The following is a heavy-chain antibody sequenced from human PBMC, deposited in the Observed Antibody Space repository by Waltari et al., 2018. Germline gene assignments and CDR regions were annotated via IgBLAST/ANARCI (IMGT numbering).Heavy chain of an antibody. D-gene: IGHD6-6*01. V-gene: IGHV3-23*01. J-gene: IGHJ6*02. CDR3: AKGYSSSSRYYYGMDV. CDR1: GFPFSSYA. Sequence: EVQLLESGGGLVQPGGSLRLSCAASGFPFSSYAMSWVRQAPGKGLEWVSAISGSGGSTYYADSVKGRFTISRDNSKNTLYLQMNSLRAEDTAVYYCAKGYSSSSRYYYGMDVWGQGTTVTVSS. CDR2: ISGSGGST.